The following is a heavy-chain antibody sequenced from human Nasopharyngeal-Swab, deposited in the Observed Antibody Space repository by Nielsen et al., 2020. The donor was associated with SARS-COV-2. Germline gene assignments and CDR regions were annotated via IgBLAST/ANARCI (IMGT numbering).Heavy chain of an antibody. CDR2: IFAGGDT. V-gene: IGHV3-66*01. CDR3: ARAVSYCSGDRCPFDP. Sequence: GESLKISCAASGFSVSSNQMTWVRQAPGRGLEWVSLIFAGGDTYYADFVKGRFTVSRDNPKNTVFLQLTHLRAEDTAVYFCARAVSYCSGDRCPFDPWGQGTQVTVSS. CDR1: GFSVSSNQ. D-gene: IGHD2-15*01. J-gene: IGHJ5*02.